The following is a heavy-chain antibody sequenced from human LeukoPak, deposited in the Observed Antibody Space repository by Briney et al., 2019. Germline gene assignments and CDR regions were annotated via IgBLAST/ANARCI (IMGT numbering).Heavy chain of an antibody. V-gene: IGHV3-74*01. CDR3: ARVRRYFDWDAIDY. Sequence: GGSLRLSCAASGFTFSSYWMHWVRHAPGKGLVWVSRINTDGSSTSYADSVKGRFTISRDNAKNTLYLQMNSLRAEDTAVYYCARVRRYFDWDAIDYWGQGTLVTVSS. J-gene: IGHJ4*02. D-gene: IGHD3-9*01. CDR1: GFTFSSYW. CDR2: INTDGSST.